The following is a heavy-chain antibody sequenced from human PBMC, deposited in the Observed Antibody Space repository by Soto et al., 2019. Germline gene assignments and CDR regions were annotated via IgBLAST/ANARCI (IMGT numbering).Heavy chain of an antibody. CDR3: ASGSTVINTLDF. D-gene: IGHD4-17*01. CDR2: NYYDGST. CDR1: GGSITSGDYY. V-gene: IGHV4-30-4*01. J-gene: IGHJ4*02. Sequence: QVQLQESGPGLVKPSQTLSLTCTVSGGSITSGDYYWSWIRQPPGKGLEWVGYNYYDGSTYYNPSLESRITISLDTAKNQFSLELTSVTAADTAVYYCASGSTVINTLDFWGQGTLVTVSS.